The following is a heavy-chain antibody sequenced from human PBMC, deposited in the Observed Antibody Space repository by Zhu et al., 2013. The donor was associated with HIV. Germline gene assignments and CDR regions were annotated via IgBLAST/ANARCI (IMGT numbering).Heavy chain of an antibody. V-gene: IGHV1-2*02. D-gene: IGHD6-6*01. CDR2: INPNTGAI. Sequence: QVQLVQSGAEVKIPGASVEVSCKTSGYTFTGYYLHWVRQAPGQGLEWMGWINPNTGAIGRAQKFLGRLTMTRDTSITTAYMELSRLRADDTAVYYCARVKSSSSSGSSLNYYFDYWGQGSLVTVSS. J-gene: IGHJ4*02. CDR3: ARVKSSSSSGSSLNYYFDY. CDR1: GYTFTGYY.